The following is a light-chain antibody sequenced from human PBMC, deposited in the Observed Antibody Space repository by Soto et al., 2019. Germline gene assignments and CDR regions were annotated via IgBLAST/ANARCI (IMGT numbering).Light chain of an antibody. CDR3: CSYAGSRSLV. V-gene: IGLV2-23*01. CDR2: EGN. CDR1: SSDVGGYAL. Sequence: QSALTQPASVSGSPGQSITVSCTGTSSDVGGYALVSWYQQHPGKAPKLMIYEGNKRPSGVSNRFSGSKSGNTASLTISGLQAEDEADYYCCSYAGSRSLVFGGGTKLTVL. J-gene: IGLJ3*02.